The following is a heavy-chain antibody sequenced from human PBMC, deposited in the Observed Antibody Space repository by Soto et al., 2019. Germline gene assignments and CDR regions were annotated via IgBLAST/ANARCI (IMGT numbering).Heavy chain of an antibody. CDR2: INPSGGST. J-gene: IGHJ3*02. CDR3: ARAPYYDILTGPPGDDAFDI. CDR1: GGTFTSYY. D-gene: IGHD3-9*01. V-gene: IGHV1-46*01. Sequence: ASVKVSCKASGGTFTSYYMHWVRQAPGQGLEWMGIINPSGGSTSYAQKFQGRVTMTRDTSTSTVYMELSSLRSEDTAVYYCARAPYYDILTGPPGDDAFDIWGQGTMVTVSS.